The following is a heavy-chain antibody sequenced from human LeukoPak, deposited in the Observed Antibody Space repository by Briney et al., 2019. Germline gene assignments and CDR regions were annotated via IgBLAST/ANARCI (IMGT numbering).Heavy chain of an antibody. Sequence: GGSLRLSCAASGFTFSSYSMTWVRQAPRKGLEWVATINHDGSDKYYVDSVKGRFTISRDNAKNSLYLQMNSLRAEDTAVYYCARGIRVSGPWGQGTLVTVSS. CDR2: INHDGSDK. V-gene: IGHV3-7*01. D-gene: IGHD2-21*01. CDR1: GFTFSSYS. J-gene: IGHJ5*02. CDR3: ARGIRVSGP.